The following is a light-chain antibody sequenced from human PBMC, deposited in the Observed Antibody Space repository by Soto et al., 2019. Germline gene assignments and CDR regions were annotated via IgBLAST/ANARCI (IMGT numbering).Light chain of an antibody. CDR1: QSVLYTSNNKNY. CDR3: QQYYSSHAPT. Sequence: DIVMTQSPDSLAVSLGERATINCKSSQSVLYTSNNKNYLAWYQQKPGQPPKLLLYWASTRESGVPDRFSGSGSVTDFTLTISSLQAEDVAVYYCQQYYSSHAPTFGPGTKVDIK. CDR2: WAS. V-gene: IGKV4-1*01. J-gene: IGKJ3*01.